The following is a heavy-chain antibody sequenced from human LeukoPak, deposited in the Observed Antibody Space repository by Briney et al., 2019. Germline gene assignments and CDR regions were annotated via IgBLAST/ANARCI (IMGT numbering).Heavy chain of an antibody. CDR3: ARHYDSSGPPLDY. V-gene: IGHV4-31*03. D-gene: IGHD3-22*01. Sequence: SQTLSLTCTVSGGSISSGGYYWSWIRQHPGKGLEWIGYIYYSGSTYYNPSLKSRVTISVDTSKNQFSLKLSSVTAADTAVYYCARHYDSSGPPLDYWGQGTLVTVSS. J-gene: IGHJ4*02. CDR2: IYYSGST. CDR1: GGSISSGGYY.